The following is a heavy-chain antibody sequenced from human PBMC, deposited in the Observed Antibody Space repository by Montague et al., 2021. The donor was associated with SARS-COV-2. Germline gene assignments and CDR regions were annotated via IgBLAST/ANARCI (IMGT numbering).Heavy chain of an antibody. CDR3: ARVLGKVTDP. CDR2: IDSGGYN. V-gene: IGHV4-61*02. CDR1: GGSINSITYY. Sequence: TLSLTCTVSGGSINSITYYWSWIRQPAGKALEWIGRIDSGGYNNYNPSLKSRATMSMDTSKNQFFLNMTSLTAADTAVYYCARVLGKVTDPWGQGTLVTVSS. J-gene: IGHJ5*02. D-gene: IGHD3-16*01.